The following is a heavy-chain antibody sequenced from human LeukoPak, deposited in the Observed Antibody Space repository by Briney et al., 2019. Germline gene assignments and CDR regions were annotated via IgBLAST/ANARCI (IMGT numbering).Heavy chain of an antibody. CDR2: INSDGSST. CDR3: ARSSGRAGIDY. V-gene: IGHV3-74*01. Sequence: GSLRLSCAASGFTFSSYWMHWVRQAPGKGLVWVSRINSDGSSTSYADSVKGRFTISRDNAKNTLYLQMNSLRAEDTAVYYCARSSGRAGIDYWGQGTLVTVSS. CDR1: GFTFSSYW. D-gene: IGHD6-19*01. J-gene: IGHJ4*02.